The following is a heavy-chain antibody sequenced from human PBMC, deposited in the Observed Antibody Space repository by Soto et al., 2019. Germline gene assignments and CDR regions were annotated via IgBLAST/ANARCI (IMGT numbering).Heavy chain of an antibody. V-gene: IGHV4-34*01. CDR3: ARGRGEVVVVPAASFDP. CDR1: GGSFSGYY. J-gene: IGHJ5*02. CDR2: INHSGST. Sequence: SETLSLTCAVYGGSFSGYYWSWIRQPPGKGLEWIGEINHSGSTNYNPPLKSRVTISVDTSKNQFSLKLSSVTAADTAVYYCARGRGEVVVVPAASFDPWGQGTLVTVSS. D-gene: IGHD2-2*01.